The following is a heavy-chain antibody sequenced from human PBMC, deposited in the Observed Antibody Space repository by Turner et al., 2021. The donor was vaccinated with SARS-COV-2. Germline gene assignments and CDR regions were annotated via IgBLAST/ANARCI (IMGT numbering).Heavy chain of an antibody. CDR2: FDPEDAET. J-gene: IGHJ4*02. D-gene: IGHD2-21*02. V-gene: IGHV1-24*01. CDR1: GYTLTELS. Sequence: QVQLVQSGAEVKKPGASVKVSCKVSGYTLTELSMHWVRQAPGKGLEWMGGFDPEDAETVYAQKFQGRVTMTENTSTYTAYMELSSLRSEDTAVYYCATGYAYCGGDCSIYFWGQGTLVTVSS. CDR3: ATGYAYCGGDCSIYF.